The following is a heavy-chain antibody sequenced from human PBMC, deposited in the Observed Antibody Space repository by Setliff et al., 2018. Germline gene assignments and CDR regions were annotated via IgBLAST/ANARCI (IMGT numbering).Heavy chain of an antibody. D-gene: IGHD2-15*01. CDR1: GGTFSSYA. Sequence: SVKVSCKASGGTFSSYAISWVRQAPGQGLEWMGGIIPILRTADYAQKFQGRVTVTTDESTSSAYMELSSLRSEDTALYYCAHTIVGYCSGISCYDYYYGMDVWGQGTTVTVSS. V-gene: IGHV1-69*05. CDR2: IIPILRTA. J-gene: IGHJ6*02. CDR3: AHTIVGYCSGISCYDYYYGMDV.